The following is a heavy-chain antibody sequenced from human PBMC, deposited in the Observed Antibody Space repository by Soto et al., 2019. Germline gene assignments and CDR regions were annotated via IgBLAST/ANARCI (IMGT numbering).Heavy chain of an antibody. CDR1: GFTFSSYA. CDR2: ISGSGGST. D-gene: IGHD5-18*01. V-gene: IGHV3-23*01. J-gene: IGHJ4*02. CDR3: AHSPRWYSYGPELDY. Sequence: GGSLRLSCAASGFTFSSYAMSWVRQAPGKGLEWVSAISGSGGSTYYADSVKGRFTISRDNSKNTLYLQMNSLRAEDTAVYYCAHSPRWYSYGPELDYWGQGTLVTVSS.